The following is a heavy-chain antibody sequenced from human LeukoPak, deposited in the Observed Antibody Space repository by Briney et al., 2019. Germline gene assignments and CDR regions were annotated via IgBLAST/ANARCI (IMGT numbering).Heavy chain of an antibody. J-gene: IGHJ4*02. CDR1: GFTFSSHA. CDR3: ADDFWSGYYGDY. CDR2: ISGSGGST. Sequence: PGGSLRLSCAASGFTFSSHAMSWVRQAPGKGLEWVSAISGSGGSTYYADSVKGRFTISRDNSKNTLYLQMNSLRAEDTAVYYCADDFWSGYYGDYWGQGTLVTVSS. V-gene: IGHV3-23*01. D-gene: IGHD3-3*01.